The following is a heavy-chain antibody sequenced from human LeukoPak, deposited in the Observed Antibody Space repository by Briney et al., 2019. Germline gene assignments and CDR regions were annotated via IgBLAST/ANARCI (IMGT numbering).Heavy chain of an antibody. D-gene: IGHD1-14*01. CDR1: GFTFSSYW. CDR3: ARGSAVTGVH. V-gene: IGHV3-74*01. J-gene: IGHJ4*02. CDR2: INIDVSTT. Sequence: GGSLRLSCAASGFTFSSYWMHWVRQAPGKGLVWISRINIDVSTTNYADSVKGRFTISRDTAKNTLYLQMNSLRAEDTAMYYCARGSAVTGVHWGQGTLVTVSS.